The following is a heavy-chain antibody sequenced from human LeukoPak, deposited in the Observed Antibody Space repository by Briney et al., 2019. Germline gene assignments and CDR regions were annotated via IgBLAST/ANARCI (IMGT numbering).Heavy chain of an antibody. V-gene: IGHV4-59*01. J-gene: IGHJ4*02. CDR2: IYYTGGT. D-gene: IGHD3-3*01. CDR3: ARQTIFGVLFDY. Sequence: SETLSLTCTVSGASISAYSGTWVRQPPGKGLEWIGYIYYTGGTKYNPSLRSRVTISVDTSNNQFSLKLNSVTAADTAVYYCARQTIFGVLFDYWGQGTLVTVSS. CDR1: GASISAYS.